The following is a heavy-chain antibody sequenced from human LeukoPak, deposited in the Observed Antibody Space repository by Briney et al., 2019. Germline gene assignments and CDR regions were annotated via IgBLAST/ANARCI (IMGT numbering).Heavy chain of an antibody. V-gene: IGHV3-9*01. J-gene: IGHJ4*02. CDR2: ISWNSGSI. Sequence: GRSLRLSCAASGFTFDDYAMHWVRQAPGKGLEWVSGISWNSGSIGYADSVKGRFTISRDNAKNSLYLQMNSLRAEDTALYYCANTRYSSGWYYFDYWGQGTLVTVSS. D-gene: IGHD6-19*01. CDR3: ANTRYSSGWYYFDY. CDR1: GFTFDDYA.